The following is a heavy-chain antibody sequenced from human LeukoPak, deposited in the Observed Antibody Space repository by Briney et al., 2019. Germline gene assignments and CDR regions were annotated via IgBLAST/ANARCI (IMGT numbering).Heavy chain of an antibody. J-gene: IGHJ4*02. Sequence: GGSLRLSCAASGFTFSSCCMNSVRQAPGKGLEWVSSISSSSSYIYYADSVKGRFTISRDNAKNSLYLQMNSLRAEDTAVYYCARGGGSTGMVDSDYWGQGTLVTVSS. D-gene: IGHD5-18*01. CDR2: ISSSSSYI. CDR3: ARGGGSTGMVDSDY. V-gene: IGHV3-21*01. CDR1: GFTFSSCC.